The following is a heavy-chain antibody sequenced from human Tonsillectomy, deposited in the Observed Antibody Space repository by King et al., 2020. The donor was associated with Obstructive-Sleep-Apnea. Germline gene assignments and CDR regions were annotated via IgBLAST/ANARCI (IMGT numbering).Heavy chain of an antibody. Sequence: QLQESGPGLVKPSQTLSLTCSVSGGSFSSGGYYWSWIRQLPGKGLEWIGYIYYSGRAYYNPSLKSRLTISVDTSKNHFSLNLTSVTASDTAVYYCARAGYSGYDFDYWGQGTLVTVSS. CDR1: GGSFSSGGYY. V-gene: IGHV4-31*03. CDR2: IYYSGRA. J-gene: IGHJ4*02. D-gene: IGHD5-12*01. CDR3: ARAGYSGYDFDY.